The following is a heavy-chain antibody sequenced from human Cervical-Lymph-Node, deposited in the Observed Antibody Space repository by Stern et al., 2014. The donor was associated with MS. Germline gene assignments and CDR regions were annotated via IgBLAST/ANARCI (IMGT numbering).Heavy chain of an antibody. V-gene: IGHV5-51*03. Sequence: EVQLVESGAEVKKPGESLKISCQGSAYTFTNFWIAWVRQVPGKGLEWMGFIHPRDSDIAYSPSFQGPVTISVDKSISTAYLQWSSLKPSDTAMYYCARFHSNSGLDFWGQGTLVTVSS. J-gene: IGHJ4*02. CDR1: AYTFTNFW. CDR3: ARFHSNSGLDF. CDR2: IHPRDSDI. D-gene: IGHD6-6*01.